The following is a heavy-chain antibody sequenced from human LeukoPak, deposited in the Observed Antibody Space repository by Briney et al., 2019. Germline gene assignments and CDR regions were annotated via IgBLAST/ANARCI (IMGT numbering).Heavy chain of an antibody. D-gene: IGHD6-13*01. CDR2: ISDNSKYT. CDR3: ARVLEAAAFDY. CDR1: GFTFSTYS. J-gene: IGHJ4*02. V-gene: IGHV3-21*01. Sequence: GGSLRLSCAASGFTFSTYSMNWVRQAPGKGLEWVSSISDNSKYTYCADSLKGRFTISRDNAKNSLFLQMHSLRAEDTAVYYCARVLEAAAFDYWGQGTLVTVSS.